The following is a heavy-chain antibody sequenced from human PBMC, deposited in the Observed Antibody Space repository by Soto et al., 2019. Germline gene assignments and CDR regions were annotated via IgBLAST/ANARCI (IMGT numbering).Heavy chain of an antibody. CDR1: GFTFGTYA. D-gene: IGHD3-16*01. Sequence: EVQLLESGGGLVQPGGSLRLSCAASGFTFGTYAMKWLRQAPGRGLECVSFSSGSGRTTYYAESVKGRFTVSRDNSKSTMYLQMNSLRAEDTALYYCAKFRGPSYSYYYMDVWGKGTTVTVSS. J-gene: IGHJ6*03. CDR3: AKFRGPSYSYYYMDV. V-gene: IGHV3-23*01. CDR2: SSGSGRTT.